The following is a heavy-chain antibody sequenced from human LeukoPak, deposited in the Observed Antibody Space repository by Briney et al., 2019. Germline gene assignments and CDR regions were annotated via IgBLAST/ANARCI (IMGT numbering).Heavy chain of an antibody. V-gene: IGHV3-74*01. J-gene: IGHJ4*02. D-gene: IGHD2-21*01. CDR3: ALFTPVVNNFDF. Sequence: PAVSLRLSCAASGFTFTSYWMHWDCQAPGNGLVWVSNINTAGSSTAYADFGKGGFTISRDNAKNTLYLQMNSLRAEDTAVYYCALFTPVVNNFDFWGQGTLVTVSS. CDR2: INTAGSST. CDR1: GFTFTSYW.